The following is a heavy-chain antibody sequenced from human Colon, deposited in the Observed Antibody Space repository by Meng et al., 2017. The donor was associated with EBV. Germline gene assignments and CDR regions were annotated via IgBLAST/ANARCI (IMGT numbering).Heavy chain of an antibody. J-gene: IGHJ2*01. V-gene: IGHV4-30-4*01. CDR2: IYYSGST. CDR3: ARVGWRQWSFDL. D-gene: IGHD5-18*01. CDR1: GASISSGEYY. Sequence: HGPVQVRCTCRVEPSPRVSLTCTVSGASISSGEYYWSWIRQPPGKGLELIGHIYYSGSTSSNPSLKSRVTISVDTSNNQFSLKLSSVTAADTAVYYCARVGWRQWSFDLWGRGTLVTVSS.